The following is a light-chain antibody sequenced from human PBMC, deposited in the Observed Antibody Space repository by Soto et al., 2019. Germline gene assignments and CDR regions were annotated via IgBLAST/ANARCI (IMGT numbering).Light chain of an antibody. CDR2: DAS. Sequence: DIQMTQSPASLSAFVGDRVTITCPASQGISAYLYWYQHKPGKAPKLLISDASNLETGVPSRFSGSGSGTHFSFIISSLQPEDIATYYCQQFVGVPYTLGQGTKLELK. J-gene: IGKJ2*01. CDR1: QGISAY. CDR3: QQFVGVPYT. V-gene: IGKV1-33*01.